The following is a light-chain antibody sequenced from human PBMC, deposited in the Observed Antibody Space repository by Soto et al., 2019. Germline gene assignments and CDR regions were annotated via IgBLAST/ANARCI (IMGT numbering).Light chain of an antibody. V-gene: IGKV3-15*01. J-gene: IGKJ2*01. Sequence: EIVMTQSPSTLAVSPGERATLSCRASQSVSSNLAWYQQTPGQAPRLLISGASTRATGIPARFSGSGSGTEFTLTISSLQSEDFAVYHCQQYNNWPPYTFGQGTKLEFK. CDR1: QSVSSN. CDR2: GAS. CDR3: QQYNNWPPYT.